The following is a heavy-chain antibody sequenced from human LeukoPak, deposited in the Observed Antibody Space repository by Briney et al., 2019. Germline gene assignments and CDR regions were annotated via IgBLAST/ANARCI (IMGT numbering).Heavy chain of an antibody. J-gene: IGHJ4*02. Sequence: SETLSLTCTVSGGSISSSSYYWGWIRQPPGKGLEWIGSIYYSGSTYYNPSLKSQVTISVDTSKNQFSLKLSSVTAADTAVYYCARDRSGFFDYWGQGTLVTVSS. CDR2: IYYSGST. D-gene: IGHD3-3*01. CDR1: GGSISSSSYY. CDR3: ARDRSGFFDY. V-gene: IGHV4-39*07.